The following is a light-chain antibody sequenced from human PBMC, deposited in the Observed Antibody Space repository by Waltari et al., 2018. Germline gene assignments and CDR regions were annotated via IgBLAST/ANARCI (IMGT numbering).Light chain of an antibody. CDR2: DVF. CDR3: SSYTASPPHVV. CDR1: SSDVGGFNF. Sequence: QSALTQPASVSGSPGQSISISCTGISSDVGGFNFVSWYQQHPGKAPKLMIYDVFNRPSGVSTLFSGSKSDNAASLAISGLQAEDDAVYYCSSYTASPPHVVFGGGTKVTVL. V-gene: IGLV2-14*03. J-gene: IGLJ2*01.